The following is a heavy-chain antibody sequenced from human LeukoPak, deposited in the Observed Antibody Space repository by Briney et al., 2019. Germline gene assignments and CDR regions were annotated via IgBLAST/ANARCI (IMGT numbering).Heavy chain of an antibody. V-gene: IGHV3-7*01. D-gene: IGHD3-10*01. CDR1: GGSFSGYY. CDR3: ARGGSQVFDY. CDR2: IKQDGSEK. Sequence: ETLSLTCAVYGGSFSGYYWSWVRQAPGKGLEWVANIKQDGSEKYYVDSVKGRFTISRDNAKNSLYLQMNSLRAEDTAVYYCARGGSQVFDYWGQGTLVTVSS. J-gene: IGHJ4*02.